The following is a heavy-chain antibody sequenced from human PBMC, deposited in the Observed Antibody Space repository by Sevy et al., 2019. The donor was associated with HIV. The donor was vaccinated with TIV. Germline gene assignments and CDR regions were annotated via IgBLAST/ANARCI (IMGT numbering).Heavy chain of an antibody. D-gene: IGHD2-8*01. CDR2: LSFGCGEI. Sequence: GGSLRLSCAASGFTFSKYSMSWVRQPPGKGLEWVSTLSFGCGEINYADSVKGRFTISRDNSKSPVYLQMNNLRPEDTAVYYCAREGCTKPHDYWVQGTLVTVSS. CDR3: AREGCTKPHDY. J-gene: IGHJ4*02. V-gene: IGHV3-23*01. CDR1: GFTFSKYS.